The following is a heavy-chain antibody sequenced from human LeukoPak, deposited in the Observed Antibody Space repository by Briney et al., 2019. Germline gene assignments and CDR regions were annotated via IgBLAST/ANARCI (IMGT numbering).Heavy chain of an antibody. V-gene: IGHV3-53*01. CDR3: ARGISTSGWLDY. CDR2: IYSGGST. CDR1: GFTVSSNY. Sequence: GGSLRLSCAASGFTVSSNYMSWVRQAPGKGLEWVSLIYSGGSTYYADSVKGRFTISRDNSKNTLYLQMNSLRAEDTAVYYCARGISTSGWLDYWGQGTLVTVSS. D-gene: IGHD6-19*01. J-gene: IGHJ4*02.